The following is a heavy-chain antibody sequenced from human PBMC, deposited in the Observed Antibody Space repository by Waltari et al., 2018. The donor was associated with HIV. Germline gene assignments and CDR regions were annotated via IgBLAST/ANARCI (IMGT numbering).Heavy chain of an antibody. CDR1: GGSVSSGSYY. CDR3: VREPTYYYDSSGYPN. D-gene: IGHD3-22*01. J-gene: IGHJ4*02. V-gene: IGHV4-61*01. Sequence: QVQLQESGPGLVKPSETLSLTCTVSGGSVSSGSYYWSWIRQPPGKGLEWIGYIYYSGSTNYDHSLKSRVTISVDTSKHQFSLKLSSVTGADTAVYYCVREPTYYYDSSGYPNWGQGTLVTVSS. CDR2: IYYSGST.